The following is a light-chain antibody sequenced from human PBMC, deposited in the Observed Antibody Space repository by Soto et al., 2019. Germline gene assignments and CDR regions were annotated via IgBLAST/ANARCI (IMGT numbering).Light chain of an antibody. CDR1: QSISSW. Sequence: DIQMTQCPCTLSASVGDRVTSTCRASQSISSWLAWYQQKPGKAPKLLIYDASSLEGGVPSRFSGSGSGTEFTLTISSLQPDDFATYYCQQYNSYSGTFGQGTKVDIK. V-gene: IGKV1-5*01. CDR3: QQYNSYSGT. J-gene: IGKJ1*01. CDR2: DAS.